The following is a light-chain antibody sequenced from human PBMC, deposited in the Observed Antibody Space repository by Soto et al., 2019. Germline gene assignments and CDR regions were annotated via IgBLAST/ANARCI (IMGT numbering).Light chain of an antibody. Sequence: DIQMTQSPSSLSASLGDRVTITCRASQGVINYLSCYQHKPGKVPKLLIYAASTLETGVPSGFSGSGSGTDFTFTINSLQPEDIGTYYCQHYNSFPITFGQGTRLEIK. J-gene: IGKJ5*01. CDR3: QHYNSFPIT. V-gene: IGKV1-27*01. CDR2: AAS. CDR1: QGVINY.